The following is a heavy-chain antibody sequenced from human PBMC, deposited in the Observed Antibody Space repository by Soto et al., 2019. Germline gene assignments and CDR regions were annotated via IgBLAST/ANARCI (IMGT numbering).Heavy chain of an antibody. J-gene: IGHJ3*02. CDR2: IYYSGST. V-gene: IGHV4-31*03. Sequence: SEPLSLTCTVSGGSISSGGYYWSWIRQHPGKGLEWIGYIYYSGSTYYNPSLKSRVTISVDTSKNQFSLKLSSVTAADTAVYYCARSVGRDQLLHAFDIWGQGTMVTVSS. D-gene: IGHD2-2*01. CDR3: ARSVGRDQLLHAFDI. CDR1: GGSISSGGYY.